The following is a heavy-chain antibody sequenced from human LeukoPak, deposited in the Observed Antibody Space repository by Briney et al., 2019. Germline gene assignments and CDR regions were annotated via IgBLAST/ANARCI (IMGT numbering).Heavy chain of an antibody. CDR2: INWNGDNT. V-gene: IGHV3-20*04. Sequence: GGSLRLSCVASGFTFDDYAMSWVRQAPGKGLEWVSGINWNGDNTVYADSVKGRFTISRDNSKNTLYGQMNTLRADDTAIYYCARETPHNDFWGQGTLVTVSS. CDR3: ARETPHNDF. CDR1: GFTFDDYA. J-gene: IGHJ4*02.